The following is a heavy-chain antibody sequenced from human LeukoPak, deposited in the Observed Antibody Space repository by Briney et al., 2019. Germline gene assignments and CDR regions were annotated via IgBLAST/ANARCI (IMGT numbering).Heavy chain of an antibody. Sequence: ASVKVSCKASGGTFSSYAISWVRQAPGQGLEWMGGIIPIFGTANYAQKFQGRVTITADESTSTAYMELSSLRSEDTAVYYCARGLNSGYSYLLGYWGQGTLVTVSS. J-gene: IGHJ4*02. D-gene: IGHD5-18*01. CDR1: GGTFSSYA. CDR2: IIPIFGTA. CDR3: ARGLNSGYSYLLGY. V-gene: IGHV1-69*13.